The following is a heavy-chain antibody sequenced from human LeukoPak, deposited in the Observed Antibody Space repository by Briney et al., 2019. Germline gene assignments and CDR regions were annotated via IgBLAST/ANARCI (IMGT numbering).Heavy chain of an antibody. J-gene: IGHJ4*02. Sequence: SETLSLTCTVSGGSISSYYWGWIRQPPGKGLEWIGSIYHSGSTYYNPSLKSRVTISVDTSKNQFSLKLSSVTAADTAVYYCAGSAPGYSSGWYYYWGQGTLVTVSS. CDR1: GGSISSYY. D-gene: IGHD6-19*01. CDR3: AGSAPGYSSGWYYY. V-gene: IGHV4-38-2*02. CDR2: IYHSGST.